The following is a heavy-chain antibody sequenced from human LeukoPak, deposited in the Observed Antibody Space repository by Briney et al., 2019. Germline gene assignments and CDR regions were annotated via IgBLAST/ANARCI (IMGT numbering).Heavy chain of an antibody. CDR3: ARAYDFWSGPGGY. V-gene: IGHV3-48*01. J-gene: IGHJ4*02. CDR2: ISSSSSTI. D-gene: IGHD3-3*01. CDR1: GFTFSSYS. Sequence: PGGSLRLSCAASGFTFSSYSMNWVRQAPGKGLEWVSYISSSSSTIYYADSVKGRFTISRDNAKNSLYLQMNSLRAEDTAVYYCARAYDFWSGPGGYWGQGTLVTVSS.